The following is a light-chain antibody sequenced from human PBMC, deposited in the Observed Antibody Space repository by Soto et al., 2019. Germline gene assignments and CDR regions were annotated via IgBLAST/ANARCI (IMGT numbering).Light chain of an antibody. J-gene: IGKJ4*01. CDR1: QSVSSY. CDR2: DAS. CDR3: QQRSNWSPTLT. Sequence: EIVLTQSPATLSLSPGERATLSCRASQSVSSYLAWYQQKPGQAPRRLIYDASNRATGIPARFSGSGSGTDFTLTISSLEPEDFAVYYCQQRSNWSPTLTFGGGTKVEIK. V-gene: IGKV3-11*01.